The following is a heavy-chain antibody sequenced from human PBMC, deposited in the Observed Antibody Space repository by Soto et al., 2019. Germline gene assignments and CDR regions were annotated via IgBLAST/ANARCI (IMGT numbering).Heavy chain of an antibody. V-gene: IGHV1-18*01. J-gene: IGHJ4*02. D-gene: IGHD1-26*01. CDR2: ISAYNDNT. Sequence: QVQLVQSGAEVKKPGASVKISCKASGYAFTSYALTWVRQAPGQGLEWMGWISAYNDNTNYAQKVQGRVTMTTDTTTTTAYMELMSLRSADTAVYYCARDRGATAARELDYWGQGTLVTVSS. CDR1: GYAFTSYA. CDR3: ARDRGATAARELDY.